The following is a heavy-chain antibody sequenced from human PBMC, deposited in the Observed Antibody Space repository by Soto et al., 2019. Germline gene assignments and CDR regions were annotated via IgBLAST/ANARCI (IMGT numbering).Heavy chain of an antibody. Sequence: QVQLQESGPGLVKPSGTLSLTCAVSGGSISSSNWWSWVRQPPGKGLEWIGEIYHSGSTNYNPSLKRRVTIIVDKYKTHFSLQLSSVTAACTAVYYCPSVRGGYSYALDVWGQGTTVTVSS. V-gene: IGHV4-4*02. CDR2: IYHSGST. CDR1: GGSISSSNW. D-gene: IGHD3-10*02. CDR3: PSVRGGYSYALDV. J-gene: IGHJ6*02.